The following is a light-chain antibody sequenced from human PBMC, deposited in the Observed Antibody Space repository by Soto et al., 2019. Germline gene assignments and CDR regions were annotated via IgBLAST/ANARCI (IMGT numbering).Light chain of an antibody. CDR2: GAS. V-gene: IGKV3-20*01. Sequence: EIVLTQSPGTLSLSPGERATLSCRASQSVSSSYLAWYQQRPGQAPRLLIYGASSRATGIPDRFSGGXSGXXXXXXXSRLEPEDFAVYYCQQYGSSRTFGQGTKVEIK. J-gene: IGKJ1*01. CDR1: QSVSSSY. CDR3: QQYGSSRT.